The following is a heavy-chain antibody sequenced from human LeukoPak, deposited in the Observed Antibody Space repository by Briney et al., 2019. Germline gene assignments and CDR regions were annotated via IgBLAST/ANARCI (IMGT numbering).Heavy chain of an antibody. CDR2: INPNSGGT. CDR3: ARDLKSSWPYYYYGMDV. V-gene: IGHV1-2*02. J-gene: IGHJ6*02. Sequence: GASVKVSCKASGYTFTGYYMHWVRQAPGQGLEWMGWINPNSGGTNYAQKFQGRVTMTRDTSISTAYMELSRLRSDDTAVYYCARDLKSSWPYYYYGMDVRGQGTTVTVSS. D-gene: IGHD6-13*01. CDR1: GYTFTGYY.